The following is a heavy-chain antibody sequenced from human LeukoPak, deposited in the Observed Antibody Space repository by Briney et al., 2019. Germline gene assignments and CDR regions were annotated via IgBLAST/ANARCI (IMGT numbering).Heavy chain of an antibody. CDR2: ISGSGGST. J-gene: IGHJ3*02. V-gene: IGHV3-23*01. D-gene: IGHD3-22*01. Sequence: GGSLRLSCAASGFTFSSYAMSWVRQAPGKGLEWVSAISGSGGSTYYADSVKGRFTISRDNSKNTLYLQMNSLRAEDTAVYYCAKDRPKYYYDSSALSTASRAFDIWGQGTMVTVSS. CDR1: GFTFSSYA. CDR3: AKDRPKYYYDSSALSTASRAFDI.